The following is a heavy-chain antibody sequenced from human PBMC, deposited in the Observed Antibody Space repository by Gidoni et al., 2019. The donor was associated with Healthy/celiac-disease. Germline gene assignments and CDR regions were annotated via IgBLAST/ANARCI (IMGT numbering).Heavy chain of an antibody. CDR1: GYPLTELT. CDR2: FDPEDGET. CDR3: ATLPRFRELPPGNWFDP. Sequence: QVQLVQSGAAVKKPGASVTVSCKVSGYPLTELTMHWVRQAPGKGLEWMGGFDPEDGETIYAQKFQGRVTMTEDTSTDTAYMELSSLRSEDTAVYYCATLPRFRELPPGNWFDPWGQGTLVTVSS. J-gene: IGHJ5*02. V-gene: IGHV1-24*01. D-gene: IGHD3-10*01.